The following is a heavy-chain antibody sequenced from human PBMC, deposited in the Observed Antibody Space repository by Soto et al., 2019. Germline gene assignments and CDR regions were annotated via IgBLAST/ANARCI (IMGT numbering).Heavy chain of an antibody. J-gene: IGHJ6*02. Sequence: SQTLSLTCAISGDSVSSNSAAWNWIRQSPSRGLEWLGMTYYRSKWFHDYAVSVSSRITSNPDTSNTKLSLQMNSVTPEYSAVYYCARTLPLHVLIYGLDVWGQGTTVTVSS. D-gene: IGHD3-16*01. CDR3: ARTLPLHVLIYGLDV. CDR1: GDSVSSNSAA. CDR2: TYYRSKWFH. V-gene: IGHV6-1*01.